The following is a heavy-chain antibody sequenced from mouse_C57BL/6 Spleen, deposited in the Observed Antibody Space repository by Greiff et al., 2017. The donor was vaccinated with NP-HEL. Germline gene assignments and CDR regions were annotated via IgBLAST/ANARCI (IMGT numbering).Heavy chain of an antibody. CDR1: GYTFTSYW. Sequence: QVQLQQPGAELVMPGASVKLSCKASGYTFTSYWMHWVKQRPGPGLEWIGEIDPSDSYTNYNQKFKGKSTLTVDKSSSTAYMQLSSLTSEDSAVYYCARFGLGYYFDYWGQGTTLTVSS. CDR2: IDPSDSYT. D-gene: IGHD4-1*01. V-gene: IGHV1-69*01. J-gene: IGHJ2*01. CDR3: ARFGLGYYFDY.